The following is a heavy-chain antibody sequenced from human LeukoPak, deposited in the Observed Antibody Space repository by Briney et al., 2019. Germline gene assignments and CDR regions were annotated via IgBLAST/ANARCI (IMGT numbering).Heavy chain of an antibody. CDR2: INPKSGGT. D-gene: IGHD4-11*01. J-gene: IGHJ4*02. V-gene: IGHV1-2*02. CDR1: GYTSTGYY. CDR3: AREEVDYSATFAH. Sequence: ASVTDTFMATGYTSTGYYILWVRQAPGQGLEWMGWINPKSGGTDFAQKFQGKVTMTRDTSISTAYMELSRLRSDDTAVYYCAREEVDYSATFAHWGQGTLVAVSS.